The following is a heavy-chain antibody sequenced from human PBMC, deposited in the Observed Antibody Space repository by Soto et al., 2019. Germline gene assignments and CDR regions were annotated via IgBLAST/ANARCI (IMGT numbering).Heavy chain of an antibody. Sequence: QLQLQESGPGLVKPSETLSLTCTVSGGSISSSSYYWGWIRQPPGKGLEWIGSIYYSGSTYYNPSLQSRVTISVDTSKNQFSLKLSSVTAADTAVYYCARVTNSSGWYYYYYGMDVWGQGTTVTVSS. CDR3: ARVTNSSGWYYYYYGMDV. CDR1: GGSISSSSYY. CDR2: IYYSGST. D-gene: IGHD6-19*01. V-gene: IGHV4-39*01. J-gene: IGHJ6*02.